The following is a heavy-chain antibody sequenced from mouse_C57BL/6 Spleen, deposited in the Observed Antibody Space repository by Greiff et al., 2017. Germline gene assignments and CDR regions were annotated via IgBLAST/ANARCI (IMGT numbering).Heavy chain of an antibody. D-gene: IGHD1-1*01. Sequence: VQLQQSGPELVKPGASVKMSCKASGYTFTDYNMHWVKQSHGKSLEWIGYINPNNGGTSYNQKFKGKATLTVNKSSSTAYMELRSLTSEDAAVYYCASDYYGSSVDYWGQGTTLTVSS. J-gene: IGHJ2*01. CDR2: INPNNGGT. CDR1: GYTFTDYN. V-gene: IGHV1-22*01. CDR3: ASDYYGSSVDY.